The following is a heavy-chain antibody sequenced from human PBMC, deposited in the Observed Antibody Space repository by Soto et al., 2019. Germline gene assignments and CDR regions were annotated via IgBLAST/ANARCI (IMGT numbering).Heavy chain of an antibody. J-gene: IGHJ3*02. V-gene: IGHV4-34*01. CDR2: INHSGST. D-gene: IGHD3-9*01. CDR1: GGSFSGYY. Sequence: SETLSLTCAVYGGSFSGYYWSWIRQPPGKGLEWIGEINHSGSTNYNPSLKSRVTISVDTSKNQFSLKLSSVTAADTAVYYCARLLTSAGYSDAFDIWGQGTMVTVSS. CDR3: ARLLTSAGYSDAFDI.